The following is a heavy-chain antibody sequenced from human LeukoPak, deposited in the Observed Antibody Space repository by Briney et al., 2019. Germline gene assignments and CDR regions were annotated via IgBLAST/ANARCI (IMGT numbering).Heavy chain of an antibody. CDR2: IYYSGST. CDR3: ARDGAVAGTESYYGMDV. Sequence: PSETLSLTCTVSGGSISSSSYYWGWIRQPPGKGLEWIGSIYYSGSTYYNPSLKSRVTISVDTSKNQFSLKLSSVTAADTAVYYCARDGAVAGTESYYGMDVWGQGTTVTVSS. V-gene: IGHV4-39*07. D-gene: IGHD6-19*01. J-gene: IGHJ6*02. CDR1: GGSISSSSYY.